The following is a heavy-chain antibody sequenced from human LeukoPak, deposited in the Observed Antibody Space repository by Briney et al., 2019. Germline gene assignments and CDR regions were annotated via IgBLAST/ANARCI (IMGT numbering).Heavy chain of an antibody. Sequence: GGSLRLSCAASGFTFSSSAMSWVRQAPGKGLEWVAVISYDGSNKYYADSVKGRFTISRDNSKNTLYLQMNSLRAEDTAVYYCAKDFYSYGYGDFDYWGQGTLVTVSS. CDR1: GFTFSSSA. V-gene: IGHV3-30*18. CDR2: ISYDGSNK. D-gene: IGHD5-18*01. J-gene: IGHJ4*02. CDR3: AKDFYSYGYGDFDY.